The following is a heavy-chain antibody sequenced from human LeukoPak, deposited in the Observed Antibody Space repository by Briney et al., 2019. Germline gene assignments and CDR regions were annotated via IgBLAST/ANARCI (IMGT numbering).Heavy chain of an antibody. Sequence: GESLKIPCKDSGYSFTSYWIGWVRQMPGKGLEWMGIFYPGDSDTRYSPSFQGQVTISADKSINTAYLQWTRLKASDTAIYYCARRGEAMDAFDYWGQGALVTVSS. CDR2: FYPGDSDT. J-gene: IGHJ4*02. D-gene: IGHD5-18*01. CDR3: ARRGEAMDAFDY. V-gene: IGHV5-51*01. CDR1: GYSFTSYW.